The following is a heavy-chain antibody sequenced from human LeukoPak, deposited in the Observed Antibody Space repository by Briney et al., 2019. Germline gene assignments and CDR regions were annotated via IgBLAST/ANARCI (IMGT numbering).Heavy chain of an antibody. J-gene: IGHJ6*03. CDR1: GFTFSSYS. D-gene: IGHD1-26*01. CDR2: FTSGSRSI. V-gene: IGHV3-21*01. Sequence: GGSLRLSCAASGFTFSSYSMTWVRQAPGKGLEWVSSFTSGSRSIYYEDSVKGRFTISRDNAKKSLYLQMNSLRAEDTAVYYCVRDRNGNYYYMDVWGKGATVTVSS. CDR3: VRDRNGNYYYMDV.